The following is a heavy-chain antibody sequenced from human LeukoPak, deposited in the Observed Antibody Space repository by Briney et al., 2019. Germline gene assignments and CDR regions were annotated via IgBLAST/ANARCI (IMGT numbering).Heavy chain of an antibody. D-gene: IGHD3-10*01. CDR3: ARSRFYGSGNFDP. J-gene: IGHJ5*02. V-gene: IGHV1-2*02. CDR2: INPNSGGT. Sequence: ASVKVSCKASGYTFTGYYMHWVRQAPGQGLEWMGWINPNSGGTNYAQKFQGRVTMTRDTSISTAYMELSRLRSDDTAVYYCARSRFYGSGNFDPWGQGTPVTVSS. CDR1: GYTFTGYY.